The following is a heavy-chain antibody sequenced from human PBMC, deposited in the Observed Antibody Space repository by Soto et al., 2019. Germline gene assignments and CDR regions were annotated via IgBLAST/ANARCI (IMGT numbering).Heavy chain of an antibody. Sequence: QVQLVQSGAEVQKPGASVKVSCKASGYTFTSYGISWVRQAPGQGLEWMGWISAYNGNTNYAQKLQGRVTMTTDTSTSTAYMELRSLRSDDTAVYYCARPYSSYGYYYYRMDVWGQGTTVTVSS. CDR1: GYTFTSYG. J-gene: IGHJ6*02. CDR2: ISAYNGNT. V-gene: IGHV1-18*01. D-gene: IGHD4-4*01. CDR3: ARPYSSYGYYYYRMDV.